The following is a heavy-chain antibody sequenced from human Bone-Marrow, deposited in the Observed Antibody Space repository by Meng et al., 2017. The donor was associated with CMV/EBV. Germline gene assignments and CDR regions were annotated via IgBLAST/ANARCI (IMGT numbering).Heavy chain of an antibody. CDR3: VRQILVVPDRGYGVDV. CDR1: GHSISTANF. CDR2: VYDTGTT. Sequence: SETLSLTCTVSGHSISTANFWGWIRQPPGKGLEWIGVYDTGTTFYNPSLKSRVAISVDTSETQFSLKLSAVTAADTAVYYCVRQILVVPDRGYGVDVWGQGTTVTV. D-gene: IGHD2-2*01. J-gene: IGHJ6*02. V-gene: IGHV4-38-2*02.